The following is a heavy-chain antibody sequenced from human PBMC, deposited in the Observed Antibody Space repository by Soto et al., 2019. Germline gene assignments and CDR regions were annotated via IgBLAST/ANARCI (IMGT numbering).Heavy chain of an antibody. J-gene: IGHJ5*02. V-gene: IGHV1-8*01. D-gene: IGHD1-7*01. Sequence: QVQLVQSGAEVKKPGASVKVSCKASGYTFTSYDINWVRQATGQGLEWMGWMNPNSGNTGYAQKFQGRVTMTRNTSISTAYMGLSSLRSEDTAVYYCARGRHWNYGSWFDPWGQGTLVTVSS. CDR3: ARGRHWNYGSWFDP. CDR2: MNPNSGNT. CDR1: GYTFTSYD.